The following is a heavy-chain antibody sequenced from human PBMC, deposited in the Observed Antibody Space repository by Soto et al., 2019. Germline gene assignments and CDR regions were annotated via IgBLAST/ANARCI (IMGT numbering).Heavy chain of an antibody. J-gene: IGHJ5*01. Sequence: LSLSSDSSAFTLRDCSLDRGGEAAGRWLGSVEIISHDGSKRFYADSVKGRLTISRDNSKNTLYLQMSSLRPDDTDLYYCAKTATYDDGYDNTGYSSEDSWGHGTLVTVSS. D-gene: IGHD3-22*01. CDR2: ISHDGSKR. CDR3: AKTATYDDGYDNTGYSSEDS. CDR1: AFTLRDCS. V-gene: IGHV3-30*18.